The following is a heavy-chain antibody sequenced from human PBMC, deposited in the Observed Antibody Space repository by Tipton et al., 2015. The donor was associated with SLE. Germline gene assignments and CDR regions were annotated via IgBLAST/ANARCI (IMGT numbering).Heavy chain of an antibody. D-gene: IGHD1-7*01. CDR1: GGSFSGYY. J-gene: IGHJ4*02. CDR3: ARNVDWNYKVLDY. Sequence: TLSLTCAVYGGSFSGYYWSWIRQPPGKGLEWIGEINHSGSTNYNPSLKSRVTISVDTSKNQFSLKLSSVTAADTAVYYCARNVDWNYKVLDYWGQGTLVTVSS. V-gene: IGHV4-34*01. CDR2: INHSGST.